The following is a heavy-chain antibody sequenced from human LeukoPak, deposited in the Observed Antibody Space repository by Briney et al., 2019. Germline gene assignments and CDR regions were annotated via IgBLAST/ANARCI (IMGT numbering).Heavy chain of an antibody. Sequence: MTSETLSLTCTVSGYSISSGYYWGWIRQPPGKGLEWIGSIYHTGSTYYNPSLKSRVTISVDTSKNQFSLKLSSVTAADTAVYYCARGYSRSSWTPHYFDYWGQGTLVTVPS. CDR3: ARGYSRSSWTPHYFDY. CDR2: IYHTGST. J-gene: IGHJ4*02. V-gene: IGHV4-38-2*02. D-gene: IGHD6-13*01. CDR1: GYSISSGYY.